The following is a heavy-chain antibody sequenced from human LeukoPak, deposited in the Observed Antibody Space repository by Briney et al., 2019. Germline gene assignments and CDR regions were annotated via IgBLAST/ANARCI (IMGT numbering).Heavy chain of an antibody. J-gene: IGHJ4*02. CDR3: ARGVVVPAASFHY. CDR2: INHSGST. V-gene: IGHV4-34*01. CDR1: GGSFSGYY. D-gene: IGHD2-2*01. Sequence: SETLSLTCAVYGGSFSGYYWSWIRQPPGKGLEWIGEINHSGSTNYNPSLKSRVTISVDTSKNQFSLKLSSVTAADTAVYYCARGVVVPAASFHYWGQGTLVTVSS.